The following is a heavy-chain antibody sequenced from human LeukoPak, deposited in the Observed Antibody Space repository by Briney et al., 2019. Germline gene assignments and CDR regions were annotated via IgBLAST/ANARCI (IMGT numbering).Heavy chain of an antibody. V-gene: IGHV4-38-2*02. CDR2: IHHSGST. Sequence: SETLSLTCTVSGYFISSGYYWGWIRQPPGKGLEWIGSIHHSGSTYYNLSLKSRVTLSVDTSKNQFSLNLNSVTAADTAVYYCARDRGSGWQYNWFDPWGQGTLVTVSS. J-gene: IGHJ5*02. D-gene: IGHD6-19*01. CDR3: ARDRGSGWQYNWFDP. CDR1: GYFISSGYY.